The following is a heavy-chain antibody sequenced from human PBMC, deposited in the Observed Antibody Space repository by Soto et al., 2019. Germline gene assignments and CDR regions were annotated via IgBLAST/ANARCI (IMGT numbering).Heavy chain of an antibody. V-gene: IGHV4-59*01. CDR3: ARYRREAVAGYTLDN. Sequence: ASETLSLTCTVSGGSISSNYWTWIRQPPGKGLEWIGYVYNSGSTNYNPSLKSRVTISEDTSKSQFSLKVNSMTAADTAVYYCARYRREAVAGYTLDNWGQGILVTVSS. D-gene: IGHD6-13*01. CDR2: VYNSGST. J-gene: IGHJ4*02. CDR1: GGSISSNY.